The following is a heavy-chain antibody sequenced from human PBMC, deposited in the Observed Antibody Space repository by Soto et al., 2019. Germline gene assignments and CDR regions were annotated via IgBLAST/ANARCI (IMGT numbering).Heavy chain of an antibody. CDR2: ISTSGGST. CDR1: GFTFSSYA. Sequence: EVQLLESGGGLVQPGGSLRLSCAASGFTFSSYAMSWVRQAPGKGLEWVSSISTSGGSTYYADSVKGRFTISRDNSNNTLYLQMNSLRAEDTAVYYCSLSDRDDGMDVWGLGTTVTVSS. J-gene: IGHJ6*02. V-gene: IGHV3-23*01. D-gene: IGHD2-21*02. CDR3: SLSDRDDGMDV.